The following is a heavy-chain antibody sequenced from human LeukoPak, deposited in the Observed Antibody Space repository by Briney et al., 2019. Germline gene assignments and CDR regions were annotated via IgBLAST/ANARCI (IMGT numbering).Heavy chain of an antibody. CDR2: ISGNNDNS. J-gene: IGHJ4*02. D-gene: IGHD2-2*01. V-gene: IGHV1-18*01. CDR3: ARDGTSTDDF. Sequence: ASVKVSCKASGYSFTSYAITWVRQAPGQGLEWMGWISGNNDNSNYGQKFQGRLTMTTDSSTSIAYMELRKLRSDDTAVYYCARDGTSTDDFWGQGTLVTVSS. CDR1: GYSFTSYA.